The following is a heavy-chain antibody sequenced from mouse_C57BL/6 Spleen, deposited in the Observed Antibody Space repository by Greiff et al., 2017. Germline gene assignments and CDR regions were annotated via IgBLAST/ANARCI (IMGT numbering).Heavy chain of an antibody. V-gene: IGHV10-3*01. CDR3: VGDYGSRGGFAY. CDR1: GFTFNTYA. Sequence: DAGGGLVQPKGSLKLSCAASGFTFNTYAMHWVRQAPGKGLEWVARIRSKSSNYATYYADSVKDRFTISRDDSQSMLYLQMNNQKTEDTAMYYCVGDYGSRGGFAYWGQGTLVTVSA. CDR2: IRSKSSNYAT. J-gene: IGHJ3*01. D-gene: IGHD1-1*01.